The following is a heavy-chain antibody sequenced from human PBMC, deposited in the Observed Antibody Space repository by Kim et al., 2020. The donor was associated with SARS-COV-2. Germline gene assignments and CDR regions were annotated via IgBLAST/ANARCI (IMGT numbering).Heavy chain of an antibody. V-gene: IGHV1-69*13. CDR1: GGTFSSYA. D-gene: IGHD5-12*01. J-gene: IGHJ3*02. Sequence: SVKVSCKASGGTFSSYAISWVRQAPGQGLEWMGGIIPIFGTANYAQKFQGRVTITADESTSTAYMELSSLRSEDTAVYYCAREGGWLQLGGGDAFDIWGQGTMVTVSS. CDR2: IIPIFGTA. CDR3: AREGGWLQLGGGDAFDI.